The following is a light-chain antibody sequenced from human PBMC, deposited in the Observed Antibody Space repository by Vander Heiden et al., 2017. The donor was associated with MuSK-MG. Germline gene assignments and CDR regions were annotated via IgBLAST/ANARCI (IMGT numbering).Light chain of an antibody. J-gene: IGKJ1*01. CDR1: QSLLYSSNNKNY. CDR2: WAS. V-gene: IGKV4-1*01. Sequence: DIVMTQSPDSLAVSLGERATINCRSSQSLLYSSNNKNYLAWFQQKPGQPPKLLIYWASSRESGVPDRFSGSGSGTSFTLTISSLQAEDVAVYYCQQYDSSPRTFGQGTKVEIK. CDR3: QQYDSSPRT.